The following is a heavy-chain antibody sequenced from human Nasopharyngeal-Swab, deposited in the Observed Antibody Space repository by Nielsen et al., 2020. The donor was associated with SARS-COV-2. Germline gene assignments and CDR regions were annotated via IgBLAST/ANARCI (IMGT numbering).Heavy chain of an antibody. CDR3: ARETATTGLYYADY. J-gene: IGHJ4*02. CDR1: GFTFSSYW. V-gene: IGHV3-74*01. CDR2: INRDGSST. Sequence: GESLKISCAASGFTFSSYWMHWVRQVPGKGLVWVSRINRDGSSTNFADSVKGRFTISRDNAKNTLFLQMNSLRAEDTAIYYCARETATTGLYYADYWGQGSLVTVSS. D-gene: IGHD1-1*01.